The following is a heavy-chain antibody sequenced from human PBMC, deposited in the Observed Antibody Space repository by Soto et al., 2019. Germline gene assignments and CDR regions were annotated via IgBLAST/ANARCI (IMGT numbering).Heavy chain of an antibody. CDR2: INAGNGNT. CDR3: ARKGCSGGSCYPNWFDP. J-gene: IGHJ5*02. D-gene: IGHD2-15*01. Sequence: ASVKGSCKASGYTFTSYAMHLVGQAPRQRLEWMGWINAGNGNTKYSQKFQGRVTITADESTSTAYMELSSLRSEDTAVYYCARKGCSGGSCYPNWFDPWGQGTLVTVSS. V-gene: IGHV1-3*01. CDR1: GYTFTSYA.